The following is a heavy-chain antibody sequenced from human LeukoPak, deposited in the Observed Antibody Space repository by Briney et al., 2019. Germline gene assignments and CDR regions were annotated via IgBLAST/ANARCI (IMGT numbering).Heavy chain of an antibody. CDR1: GFSLSTSGMR. Sequence: SRPTLVNPTQTLTLTCTFSGFSLSTSGMRVSWIRQPPGKALEWLARIDWDDDKFYSTSLKTRLTISKDTSKNQVVLTMTNMDPVDTATYYCARQQTPGWFDPWGQGTLVTVSS. CDR3: ARQQTPGWFDP. CDR2: IDWDDDK. D-gene: IGHD6-13*01. V-gene: IGHV2-70*04. J-gene: IGHJ5*02.